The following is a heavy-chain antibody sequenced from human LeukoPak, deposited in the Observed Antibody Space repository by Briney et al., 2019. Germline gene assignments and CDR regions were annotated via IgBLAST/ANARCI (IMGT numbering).Heavy chain of an antibody. V-gene: IGHV3-21*01. J-gene: IGHJ4*02. CDR2: ISSSSSYI. Sequence: GGSLRLSCAASGFTFSSYSVNWVRQAPGKGLEWVSSISSSSSYIYYADSVKGRFTISRDNAKNSLYLQMNSLRAEDTAVYYCAMGGYYDSSGYPTSDYWGQGTLVTVSS. CDR3: AMGGYYDSSGYPTSDY. D-gene: IGHD3-22*01. CDR1: GFTFSSYS.